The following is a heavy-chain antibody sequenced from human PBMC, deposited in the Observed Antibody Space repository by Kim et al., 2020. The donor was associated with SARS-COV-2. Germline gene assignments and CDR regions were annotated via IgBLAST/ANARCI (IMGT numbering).Heavy chain of an antibody. J-gene: IGHJ2*01. V-gene: IGHV4-31*02. D-gene: IGHD3-22*01. Sequence: SLRSRVTISLDTSKTQFSLKLSSVTAADTAVYYCARDEGDSSGYPYWFFDLWGRGTLVTVSA. CDR3: ARDEGDSSGYPYWFFDL.